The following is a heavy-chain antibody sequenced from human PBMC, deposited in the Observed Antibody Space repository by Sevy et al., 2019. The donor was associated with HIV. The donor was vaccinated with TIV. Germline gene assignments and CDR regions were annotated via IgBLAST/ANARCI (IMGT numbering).Heavy chain of an antibody. D-gene: IGHD2-8*02. CDR3: ARQGGSCKSGPCYTFFDF. V-gene: IGHV4-39*01. CDR2: IHSGGNA. Sequence: SETLSLTCTVSGGSINRSSNYWGWIRHPPGKGLEWIASIHSGGNAYYNPSLKSRVTVSVDTSKNQVSLKRTSVTAADTAVYYCARQGGSCKSGPCYTFFDFWGQGTLVTVSS. J-gene: IGHJ4*02. CDR1: GGSINRSSNY.